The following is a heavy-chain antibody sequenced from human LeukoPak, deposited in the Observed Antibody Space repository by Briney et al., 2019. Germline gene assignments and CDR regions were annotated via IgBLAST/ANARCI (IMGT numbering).Heavy chain of an antibody. CDR2: ISYSGST. CDR3: ARHYWYFDL. CDR1: GVSISTYS. Sequence: SETLSLTCTVSGVSISTYSWSWIRQPPGKGLEWIGYISYSGSTSYNPSLRSRVTISVDTSKNQFSLRLSSVTAADTAVYYCARHYWYFDLWGRGTLVTVSS. V-gene: IGHV4-59*08. J-gene: IGHJ2*01.